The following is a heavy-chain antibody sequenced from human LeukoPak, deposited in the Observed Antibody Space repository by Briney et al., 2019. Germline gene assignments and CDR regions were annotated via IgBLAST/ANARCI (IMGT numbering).Heavy chain of an antibody. CDR2: IDPSGGST. Sequence: ASVKVSCKASGYTFTSYYMHWVRQAPGQGLEWMGIIDPSGGSTSYAQKFQGRVTMTRDTSTSTVYMELSSLRSEDTAVYYCARDSITIFGVVPIDYWGQGTLVTVSS. V-gene: IGHV1-46*01. D-gene: IGHD3-3*01. CDR3: ARDSITIFGVVPIDY. J-gene: IGHJ4*02. CDR1: GYTFTSYY.